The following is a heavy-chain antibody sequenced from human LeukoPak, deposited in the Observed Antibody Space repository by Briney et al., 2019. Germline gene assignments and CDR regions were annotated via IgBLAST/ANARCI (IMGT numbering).Heavy chain of an antibody. V-gene: IGHV3-33*01. CDR2: IWYDGSNK. Sequence: GGSLRLSCAASGFTFSSYGMHWVRQAPGKGLGWVAVIWYDGSNKYYADSVKGRFTISRDNSKNTLYLQMNSLRAEDTAVYYCARVGYCSSTSCYDGRYFDYWGQGTLVTVSS. J-gene: IGHJ4*02. CDR1: GFTFSSYG. CDR3: ARVGYCSSTSCYDGRYFDY. D-gene: IGHD2-2*01.